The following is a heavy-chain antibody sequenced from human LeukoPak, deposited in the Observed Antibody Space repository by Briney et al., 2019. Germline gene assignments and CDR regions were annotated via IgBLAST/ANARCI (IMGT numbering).Heavy chain of an antibody. D-gene: IGHD4-17*01. CDR1: GYTFTSYG. CDR2: ISAYNGNT. Sequence: ASVKVSCKASGYTFTSYGISWVRQAPGQGLEWMGWISAYNGNTNYAQKLQGRVTMTTDTSTSTAYMELRSLRSDDTAVYYCARSVDYGDYDSEFDYWGQGTLVTVSS. V-gene: IGHV1-18*01. CDR3: ARSVDYGDYDSEFDY. J-gene: IGHJ4*02.